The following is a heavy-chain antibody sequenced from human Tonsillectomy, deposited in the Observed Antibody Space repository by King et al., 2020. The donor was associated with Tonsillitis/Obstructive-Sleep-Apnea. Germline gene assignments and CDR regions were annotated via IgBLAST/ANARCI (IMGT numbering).Heavy chain of an antibody. CDR2: ISYDGSNK. Sequence: VQLVESGGGVVQPGRSLRLSCAASGFTFSSYAMHWVRQAPGKGLEWVAVISYDGSNKYYADSVKGRFTISRDNSKNTLYLQMNSLRADDTAVYYCASVVAANDAFDFWGQGTMVTASS. J-gene: IGHJ3*01. D-gene: IGHD6-19*01. CDR1: GFTFSSYA. V-gene: IGHV3-30*01. CDR3: ASVVAANDAFDF.